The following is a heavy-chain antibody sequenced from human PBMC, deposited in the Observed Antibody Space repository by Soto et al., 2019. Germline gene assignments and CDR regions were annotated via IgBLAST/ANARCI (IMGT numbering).Heavy chain of an antibody. CDR3: ARAAPAVADKATDY. CDR2: ISSSSSYT. D-gene: IGHD6-19*01. J-gene: IGHJ4*02. CDR1: GFTFSDYY. Sequence: QVQLVESGGGLVKPGGSLRLSCAASGFTFSDYYMSWIRQAPGKGLEWVSYISSSSSYTNYADSVKGRFTISRDNAKNSLYLQMNGLRDEDTAVYYCARAAPAVADKATDYWGQGTLVTVSS. V-gene: IGHV3-11*05.